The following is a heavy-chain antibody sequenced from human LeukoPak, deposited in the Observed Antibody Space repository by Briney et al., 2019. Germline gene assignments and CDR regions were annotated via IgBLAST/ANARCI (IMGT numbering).Heavy chain of an antibody. Sequence: SETLSLTCAVYGGSFSGYYWSWIRQPPGKGLEWIGEINHSGSTNYNPSLKSRVTISVDTSKNQFSLKLSSVTAADTAVYYCVRRTSGSYSDYWSQGTLVTVSS. J-gene: IGHJ4*02. CDR1: GGSFSGYY. CDR3: VRRTSGSYSDY. CDR2: INHSGST. V-gene: IGHV4-34*01. D-gene: IGHD1-26*01.